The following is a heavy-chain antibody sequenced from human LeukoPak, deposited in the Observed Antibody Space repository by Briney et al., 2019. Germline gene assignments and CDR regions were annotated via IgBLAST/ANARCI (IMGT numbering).Heavy chain of an antibody. Sequence: ASVKVPCKASGYTFTSYGISWVRQAPGQGLEWMGWISAYNGNTNYAQKLQGRVTMTTDTSTSTAYMELRNLRSDDTAVYYCARDITMIVVVPQGDAFDIWGQGTMVTVSS. D-gene: IGHD3-22*01. V-gene: IGHV1-18*01. CDR3: ARDITMIVVVPQGDAFDI. CDR2: ISAYNGNT. CDR1: GYTFTSYG. J-gene: IGHJ3*02.